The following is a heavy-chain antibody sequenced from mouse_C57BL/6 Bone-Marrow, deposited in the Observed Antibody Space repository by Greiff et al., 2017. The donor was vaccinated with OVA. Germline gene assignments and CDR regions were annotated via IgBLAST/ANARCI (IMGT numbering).Heavy chain of an antibody. V-gene: IGHV14-4*01. J-gene: IGHJ4*01. D-gene: IGHD2-4*01. CDR2: IDPENGDT. Sequence: DVKLQESGAELVRPGASVKLSCTASGFNIKDDYMHWVKQRPEQGLEWIGWIDPENGDTEYASKFQGKATITADTSSNTAYLQLSSLTSEDTAVYYCTTGGLRYYYAMDYWGQGTSVTVSS. CDR3: TTGGLRYYYAMDY. CDR1: GFNIKDDY.